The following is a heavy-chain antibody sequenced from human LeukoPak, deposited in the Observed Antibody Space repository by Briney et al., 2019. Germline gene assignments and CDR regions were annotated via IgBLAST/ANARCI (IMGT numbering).Heavy chain of an antibody. CDR3: ARDIGMTTVTTRDY. CDR1: GYTFTGYY. CDR2: INPNSGGT. D-gene: IGHD4-17*01. Sequence: GASVKVSCKASGYTFTGYYMHWLRQAPGQGLEWMGRINPNSGGTNYAQKFQGRVTMTRDTSISTAYMELSRLRSDDTAVYYCARDIGMTTVTTRDYWGQGTLVTVSS. J-gene: IGHJ4*02. V-gene: IGHV1-2*06.